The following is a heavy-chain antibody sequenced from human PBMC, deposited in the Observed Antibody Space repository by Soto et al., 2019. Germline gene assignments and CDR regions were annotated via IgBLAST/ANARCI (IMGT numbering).Heavy chain of an antibody. J-gene: IGHJ3*02. D-gene: IGHD6-13*01. CDR2: IPNTENKK. CDR3: ARTAGGRVRGALDI. V-gene: IGHV3-30-3*01. Sequence: QVHLEESGGGVVQPGTSLRLSCVASGFTFSSNGMHWVRQAPGKGLEWVAVIPNTENKKYYADSVKGGFTISRDNSQNTLFLQMDSLMSEDTAMYYFARTAGGRVRGALDIGGQGPRFPVS. CDR1: GFTFSSNG.